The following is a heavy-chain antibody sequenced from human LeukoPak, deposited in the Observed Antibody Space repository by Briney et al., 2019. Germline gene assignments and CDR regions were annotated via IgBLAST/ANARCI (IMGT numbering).Heavy chain of an antibody. Sequence: ESLSLTFSVSAGSISSHYWSCSPQTTGKGLGWIGYIYYTGSTNSNTSPKSRVTISVDTSKNQFSLKLSSGTVADTAVYYCARQRTTLTPWGMDAWGKGTMVTVSS. J-gene: IGHJ6*03. CDR2: IYYTGST. CDR1: AGSISSHY. D-gene: IGHD4-17*01. CDR3: ARQRTTLTPWGMDA. V-gene: IGHV4-59*11.